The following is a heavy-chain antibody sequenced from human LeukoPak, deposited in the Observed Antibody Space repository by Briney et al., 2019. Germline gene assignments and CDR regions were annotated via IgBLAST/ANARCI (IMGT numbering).Heavy chain of an antibody. CDR1: GGTFSSYA. Sequence: GSSVKVSCKASGGTFSSYAISWVRQAPGRGLEWMGGIIPIFGTANYAQKFQGRVTITADESTSTAYMELSSLRSEDTAVYYCARDRGVATIYGMDVWGKGTTVTVSS. J-gene: IGHJ6*04. CDR3: ARDRGVATIYGMDV. D-gene: IGHD3-3*01. CDR2: IIPIFGTA. V-gene: IGHV1-69*01.